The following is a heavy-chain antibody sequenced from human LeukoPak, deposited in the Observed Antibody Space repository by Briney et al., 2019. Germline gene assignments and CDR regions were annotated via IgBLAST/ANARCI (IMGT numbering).Heavy chain of an antibody. V-gene: IGHV3-48*01. CDR1: GFTFSSYS. CDR2: ISSGSGTI. D-gene: IGHD1-26*01. Sequence: SGGSLRLSCAASGFTFSSYSMNWVRQAPGKGLEWVSYISSGSGTIYYADSVKGRFTISRDNAKNSLCLQMNSLRVEDTAVYYCARGYSGSYDYWGQGTLVTVSS. CDR3: ARGYSGSYDY. J-gene: IGHJ4*02.